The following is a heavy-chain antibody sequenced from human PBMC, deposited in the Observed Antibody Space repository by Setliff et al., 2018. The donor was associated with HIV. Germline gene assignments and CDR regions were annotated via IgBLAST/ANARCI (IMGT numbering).Heavy chain of an antibody. CDR3: VRQAFYYASGTYSHFYMDV. V-gene: IGHV4-39*01. J-gene: IGHJ6*03. CDR2: IDDSGRT. CDR1: DASYSGTNHY. Sequence: ETLSLTCTLSDASYSGTNHYWGWIRQPPGKGLEWIGSIDDSGRTYYSPSLKSRVTSSVDPSKIQFSLKLSSVAAADTAVYYCVRQAFYYASGTYSHFYMDVWGKGIAVTVSS. D-gene: IGHD3-10*01.